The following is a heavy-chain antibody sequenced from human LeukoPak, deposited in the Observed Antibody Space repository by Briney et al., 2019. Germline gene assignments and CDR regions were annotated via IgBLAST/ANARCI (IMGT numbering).Heavy chain of an antibody. CDR3: ARPTGTGIFDY. D-gene: IGHD3-10*01. CDR2: IKQDGSEK. CDR1: GFTFSSYW. J-gene: IGHJ4*02. V-gene: IGHV3-7*01. Sequence: GGSLRLPCAASGFTFSSYWMSWVRQAPGKGLEWVANIKQDGSEKYYVDSVKGRFTISRDNAKNSLYLQMNSLRAEDTAVYYCARPTGTGIFDYWGQGTLVTVSS.